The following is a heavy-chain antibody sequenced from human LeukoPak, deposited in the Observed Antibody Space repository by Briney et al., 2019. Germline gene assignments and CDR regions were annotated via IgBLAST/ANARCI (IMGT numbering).Heavy chain of an antibody. CDR1: GYTFTSYD. CDR3: ARGRRVGYCSSTSCYPSV. D-gene: IGHD2-2*01. V-gene: IGHV1-8*01. CDR2: MNPNSGNT. Sequence: ASVKVSCKASGYTFTSYDINWVRRATGQGLEWMGWMNPNSGNTGYAQKFQGRVTMTRNTSISTAYMELSSLRSEDTAVYYCARGRRVGYCSSTSCYPSVWGQGTTVTVSS. J-gene: IGHJ6*02.